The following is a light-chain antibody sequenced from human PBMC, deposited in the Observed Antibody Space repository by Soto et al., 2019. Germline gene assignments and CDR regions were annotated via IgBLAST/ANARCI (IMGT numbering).Light chain of an antibody. V-gene: IGKV3-15*01. Sequence: EIVMTQSPATLSLSPGQRATLSCRASQSVSSELAWYQQRPGQAPRLLIYSASTRATGIPARFSGSGSGTEFTLTISSLQSEDFAVYYCHQYNHWLTWTFGQGTKVDIK. J-gene: IGKJ1*01. CDR2: SAS. CDR3: HQYNHWLTWT. CDR1: QSVSSE.